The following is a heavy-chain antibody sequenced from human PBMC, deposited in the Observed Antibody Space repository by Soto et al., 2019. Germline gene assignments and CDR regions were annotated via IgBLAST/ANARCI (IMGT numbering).Heavy chain of an antibody. CDR2: IIPIFGTA. V-gene: IGHV1-69*13. D-gene: IGHD6-19*01. CDR1: GGTXTSYA. Sequence: GXSXKVSFKASGGTXTSYASGWVRQAPGQGLEWIGGIIPIFGTANYAQKFQGIVTITADESTSTAYMDLRSLRYEDTAVYYCAGLSTPTQFWGQGTMVTVSS. CDR3: AGLSTPTQF. J-gene: IGHJ3*01.